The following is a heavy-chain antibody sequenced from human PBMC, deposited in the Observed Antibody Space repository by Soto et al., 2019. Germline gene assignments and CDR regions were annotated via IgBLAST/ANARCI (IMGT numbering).Heavy chain of an antibody. J-gene: IGHJ4*02. CDR2: INDSGRT. Sequence: PSETLSLTCSVSGGSVTSDSYYWNWIRQPPGKGLEWIGYINDSGRTNYNTSLRTRVNILVDKSKNQFSLRLNSVTATDTAVYYCAGARGYSGSDLIWGQGTLVTVSS. V-gene: IGHV4-61*01. D-gene: IGHD5-12*01. CDR1: GGSVTSDSYY. CDR3: AGARGYSGSDLI.